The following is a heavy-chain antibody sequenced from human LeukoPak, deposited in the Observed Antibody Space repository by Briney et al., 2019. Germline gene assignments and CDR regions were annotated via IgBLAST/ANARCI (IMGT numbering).Heavy chain of an antibody. Sequence: PGGSLRLSCAATGFTFSSYAMSWVRQAPGKGLEWVSAISGSSRSTYYADSVKGRFTISRDNSKNTLYLQMNRLRAEDTAVYYCAKDRMAGANAIDYWGKGTLVTVST. V-gene: IGHV3-23*01. J-gene: IGHJ4*02. CDR3: AKDRMAGANAIDY. CDR2: ISGSSRST. D-gene: IGHD5-24*01. CDR1: GFTFSSYA.